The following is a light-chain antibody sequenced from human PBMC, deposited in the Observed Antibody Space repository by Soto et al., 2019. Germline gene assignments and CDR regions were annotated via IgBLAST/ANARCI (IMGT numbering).Light chain of an antibody. V-gene: IGKV4-1*01. Sequence: DIVMIQSQDSLAVSLGERATIHCKSSQSVLYSAKNKNFLTWYLQIPVQPPKLLIYWASTRKPGVPDRFTGSGSGTDFTLTINTLQAEDVAVYYCQQHYINPITFCQGTRLEIK. CDR3: QQHYINPIT. CDR2: WAS. J-gene: IGKJ5*01. CDR1: QSVLYSAKNKNF.